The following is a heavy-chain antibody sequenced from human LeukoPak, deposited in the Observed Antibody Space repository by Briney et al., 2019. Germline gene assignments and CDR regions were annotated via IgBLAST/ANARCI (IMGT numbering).Heavy chain of an antibody. CDR3: AASSGVTLGRF. V-gene: IGHV4-31*03. CDR1: GGSISSGTHY. J-gene: IGHJ4*02. D-gene: IGHD3-16*01. Sequence: SETLSLTCTVSGGSISSGTHYYNWIRQHPGKGLEWIGYIYYTGVTSHNPSLKSRVTMSVDTSMNQVSLKLSSLTAADTAVYYCAASSGVTLGRFWGQGTLVTVSS. CDR2: IYYTGVT.